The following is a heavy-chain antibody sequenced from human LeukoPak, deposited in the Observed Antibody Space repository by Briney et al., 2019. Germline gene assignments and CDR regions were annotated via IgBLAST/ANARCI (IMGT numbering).Heavy chain of an antibody. D-gene: IGHD6-13*01. V-gene: IGHV1-46*01. CDR3: ARGRSSSWTPPYYYMDV. Sequence: ASVKVSCKASGYTFTSYYMHWVRQAPGQGLEWMGRINPSGGSASYAQNFQGRVTMTRDMSTSTVYMELSSLRSEDTAVYSCARGRSSSWTPPYYYMDVWGKGTTVTVSS. J-gene: IGHJ6*03. CDR1: GYTFTSYY. CDR2: INPSGGSA.